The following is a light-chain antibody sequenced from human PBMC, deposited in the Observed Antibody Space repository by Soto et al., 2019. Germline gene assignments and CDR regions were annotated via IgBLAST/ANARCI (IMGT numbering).Light chain of an antibody. CDR1: HGISSD. CDR2: DAP. CDR3: QQFNSYPLT. V-gene: IGKV1-13*02. J-gene: IGKJ4*01. Sequence: AIQLTQSPSSLSASVGERVTITCRASHGISSDIDWYHQKPGKGPKLLIYDAPRLESGGQSKFNGSGSGTDFTLHSSYLQTEDFAPYYCQQFNSYPLTFGGGTKVEIK.